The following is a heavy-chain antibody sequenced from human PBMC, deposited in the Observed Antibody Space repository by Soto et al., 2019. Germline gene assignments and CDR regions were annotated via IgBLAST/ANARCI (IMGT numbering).Heavy chain of an antibody. CDR3: ARAFGSTMSSSV. CDR1: GGPISSYY. V-gene: IGHV4-59*01. Sequence: QVQLQESGPGLVKPSETLSLTCSVSGGPISSYYWNWIRQPPGKGLEWIGYVFYTGSTDYNPSLKSRVTMSIDTSRNQFSLKLTSVSAADTAVYYCARAFGSTMSSSVWGQGTLVTVSS. J-gene: IGHJ4*02. D-gene: IGHD3-10*02. CDR2: VFYTGST.